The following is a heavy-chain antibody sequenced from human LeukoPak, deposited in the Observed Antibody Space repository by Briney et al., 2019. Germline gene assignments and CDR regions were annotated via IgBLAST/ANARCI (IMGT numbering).Heavy chain of an antibody. CDR2: IYWDDDK. D-gene: IGHD2-21*02. CDR1: GFSLSTSGVG. J-gene: IGHJ1*01. Sequence: SGPTLVNPTQTLTLTCTFSGFSLSTSGVGVGWIRQPPGKALEWLALIYWDDDKRYSPSLKTRLTITKDTSKNQVVLTMTNMDPVDTATYYCAHVGCDGDCYSDAEGAEYFQHWGQGTLVTVSS. CDR3: AHVGCDGDCYSDAEGAEYFQH. V-gene: IGHV2-5*02.